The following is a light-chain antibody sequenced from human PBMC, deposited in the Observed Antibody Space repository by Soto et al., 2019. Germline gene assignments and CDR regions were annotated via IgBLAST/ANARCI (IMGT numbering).Light chain of an antibody. V-gene: IGKV3-15*01. CDR2: GAS. CDR3: QQYFNWPLTWT. J-gene: IGKJ3*01. CDR1: QSIRTN. Sequence: EIVLTQSPATLSVSAGGTVTLSCRASQSIRTNVAWYQQIPGQAPRLLVYGASTRATGVPAWFSGSGSGIELTLSISSRQSEDAAFSYCQQYFNWPLTWTFGPGTKVQIK.